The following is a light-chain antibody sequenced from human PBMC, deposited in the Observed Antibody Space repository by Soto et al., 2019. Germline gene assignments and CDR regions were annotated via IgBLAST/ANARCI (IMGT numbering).Light chain of an antibody. CDR1: QTISSW. J-gene: IGKJ1*01. CDR3: QHYNSYSEA. V-gene: IGKV1-5*03. Sequence: DIQMTKSPSTLSGSVGDRVTISCRASQTISSWLAWYQQKPGKAPKLLIYKASTLKSGVPSSFSGSGSGTEFTLTISSLQPDDFATYYCQHYNSYSEAFGQGTKVDI. CDR2: KAS.